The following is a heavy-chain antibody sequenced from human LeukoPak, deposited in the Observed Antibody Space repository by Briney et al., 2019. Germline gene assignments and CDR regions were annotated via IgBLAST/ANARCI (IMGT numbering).Heavy chain of an antibody. CDR1: GFTFSSYA. CDR2: ISSSGSLI. Sequence: GGSLRLSCAASGFTFSSYAMSWVRQAPGKGLEWVSSISSSGSLIKYADSLRGRFTISRDNAKNSVYLQMNSLTGEDTAVYYCARMPSYSNYAFYFMDVWGKGTTATVSS. V-gene: IGHV3-21*01. J-gene: IGHJ6*03. CDR3: ARMPSYSNYAFYFMDV. D-gene: IGHD4-11*01.